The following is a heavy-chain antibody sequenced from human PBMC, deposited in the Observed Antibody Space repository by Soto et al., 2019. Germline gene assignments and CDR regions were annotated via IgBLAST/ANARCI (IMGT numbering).Heavy chain of an antibody. J-gene: IGHJ6*02. CDR1: GYSFTSYW. CDR2: IDPSDSYT. Sequence: GESLTLSCKGSGYSFTSYWISWVRQMPGKGLEWMGRIDPSDSYTNYSPSFQGHVTISADKSISTAYLQWSSLKASDTAMYYCAGTIFGVVPPYYYPMAVWSQGSTVTVSS. D-gene: IGHD3-3*01. V-gene: IGHV5-10-1*01. CDR3: AGTIFGVVPPYYYPMAV.